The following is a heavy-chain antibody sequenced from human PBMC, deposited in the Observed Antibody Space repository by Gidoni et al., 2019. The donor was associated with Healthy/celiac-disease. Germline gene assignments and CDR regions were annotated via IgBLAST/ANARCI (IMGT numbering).Heavy chain of an antibody. J-gene: IGHJ5*02. V-gene: IGHV4-39*01. CDR1: GGSISSSSYY. Sequence: QLQLQESGPGLVKPSETLSLTCTVSGGSISSSSYYWGWIRQPPGKGLAWIGSIYYSGSTYYNPSLKSRVTISVDTSKNQFSLKLSSVTAADTAVYYCARPAVAGTIGWFDPWGQGTLVTVSS. CDR2: IYYSGST. D-gene: IGHD6-19*01. CDR3: ARPAVAGTIGWFDP.